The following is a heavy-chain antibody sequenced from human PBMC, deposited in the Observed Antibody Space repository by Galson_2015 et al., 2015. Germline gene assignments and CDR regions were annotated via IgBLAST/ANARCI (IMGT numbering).Heavy chain of an antibody. D-gene: IGHD4-11*01. CDR1: GGSISSYY. CDR2: IYYSGST. Sequence: SETLSLTCTVSGGSISSYYWSWIRQPPGKGLEWIGYIYYSGSTNYNPSLKSRVTISVDTSKNQFSLKLSSVTAADTAVYYCARGPPTVTPYYYYYMDVWGKGTTVTVSS. V-gene: IGHV4-59*01. CDR3: ARGPPTVTPYYYYYMDV. J-gene: IGHJ6*03.